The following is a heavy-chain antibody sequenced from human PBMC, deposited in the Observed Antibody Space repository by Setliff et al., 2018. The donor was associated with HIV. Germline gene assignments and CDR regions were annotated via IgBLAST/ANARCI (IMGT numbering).Heavy chain of an antibody. J-gene: IGHJ4*02. V-gene: IGHV3-48*03. CDR2: ISSSGSTI. CDR1: GFTFSSYE. D-gene: IGHD6-25*01. Sequence: GGSLRLSCAASGFTFSSYEMNWVRQAPGKGLEWVSYISSSGSTIYYADSVKGRFTISRGNAKNSLYLQMSSLRAEDTAVYYCARVIIKAADYWGQGTLVTVSS. CDR3: ARVIIKAADY.